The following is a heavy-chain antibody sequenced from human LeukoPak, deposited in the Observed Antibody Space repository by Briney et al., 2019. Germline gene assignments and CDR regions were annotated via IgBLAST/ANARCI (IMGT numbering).Heavy chain of an antibody. CDR2: ITPNSGGT. V-gene: IGHV1-2*02. CDR1: GYTLTELS. CDR3: ARGFRLSAIEDWFDP. J-gene: IGHJ5*02. Sequence: ASVKVSCKVSGYTLTELSMHWVRQAPGKGLEWMGWITPNSGGTKYAQKFQGRVTMTRDTSISTAYMELSGLRSDDTAVYYCARGFRLSAIEDWFDPWGQGTLVTVSS. D-gene: IGHD2-2*02.